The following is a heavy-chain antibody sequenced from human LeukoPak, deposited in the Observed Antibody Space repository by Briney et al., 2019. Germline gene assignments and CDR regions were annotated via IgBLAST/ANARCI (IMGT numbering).Heavy chain of an antibody. CDR1: GFTFSSYA. J-gene: IGHJ3*02. CDR3: ARALSGSYSSAFDI. Sequence: GGSLRLSCAASGFTFSSYAMSWVRQAPGKGLEWVSYISSSSSTIYYADSVKGRFTISRDNAKNSLYLQMNSLRAEDTAVYYCARALSGSYSSAFDIWGQGTMVTVSS. D-gene: IGHD1-26*01. V-gene: IGHV3-48*01. CDR2: ISSSSSTI.